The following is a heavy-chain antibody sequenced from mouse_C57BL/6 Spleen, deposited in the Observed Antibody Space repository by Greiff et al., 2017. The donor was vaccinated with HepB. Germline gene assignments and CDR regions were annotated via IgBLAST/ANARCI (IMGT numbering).Heavy chain of an antibody. D-gene: IGHD1-1*01. CDR2: IYPGDGDT. CDR3: ARKPSIYYYGSSFFDY. Sequence: VQLQQSGAELVKPGASVKISCKASGYAFSSYWMNWVKQRPGKGLEWIGQIYPGDGDTNYNGKFKGKAKLTADKSSSTAYMQLSSLTSEDSAVYFCARKPSIYYYGSSFFDYWGQGTTLTVSS. J-gene: IGHJ2*01. V-gene: IGHV1-80*01. CDR1: GYAFSSYW.